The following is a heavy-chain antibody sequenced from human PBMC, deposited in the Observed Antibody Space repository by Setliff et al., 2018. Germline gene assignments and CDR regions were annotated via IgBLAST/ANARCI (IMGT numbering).Heavy chain of an antibody. V-gene: IGHV4-38-2*01. CDR2: IYHSGST. CDR1: GYSISSGYY. D-gene: IGHD3-9*01. J-gene: IGHJ4*02. CDR3: ARQLRYFDWLHPLGYFDY. Sequence: SETLSLTCAVSGYSISSGYYWGWIRQPPGKGLEWIGSIYHSGSTSYNPSLKSRVTISVDTSKNQFSLKLSSVTAADTAVYYCARQLRYFDWLHPLGYFDYWGQGTLVTVS.